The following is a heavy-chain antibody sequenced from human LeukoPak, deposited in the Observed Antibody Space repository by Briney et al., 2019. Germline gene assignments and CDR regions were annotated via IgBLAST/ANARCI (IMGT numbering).Heavy chain of an antibody. CDR1: GFTVSSNY. J-gene: IGHJ5*02. CDR3: ARVVGDYYDSSGYLWFDP. Sequence: GGSLRLSCAASGFTVSSNYMSWVCQAPGKGLEWVSVIYSGGSTYYADSVKGRFTIYRDNSKTTLYLQMNSLRAEDTAVYYCARVVGDYYDSSGYLWFDPWGQGTLVTVSS. V-gene: IGHV3-66*01. D-gene: IGHD3-22*01. CDR2: IYSGGST.